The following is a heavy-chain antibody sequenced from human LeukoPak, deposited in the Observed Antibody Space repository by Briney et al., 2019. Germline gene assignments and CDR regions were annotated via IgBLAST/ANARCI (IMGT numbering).Heavy chain of an antibody. CDR1: GLTFSSYT. J-gene: IGHJ4*02. V-gene: IGHV3-23*01. D-gene: IGHD7-27*01. CDR2: ITTGDGNT. Sequence: GGSLRLSCTASGLTFSSYTMTWVRQAPGKGLKWVSTITTGDGNTYYADSVKGRFTVSRDDSKNTLYLQMNSLRAEDTAVYYCAKDGGLWVSAHWGDSWGRGTLVTVSS. CDR3: AKDGGLWVSAHWGDS.